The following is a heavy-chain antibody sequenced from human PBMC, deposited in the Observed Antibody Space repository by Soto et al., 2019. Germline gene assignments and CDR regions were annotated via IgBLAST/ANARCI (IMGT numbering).Heavy chain of an antibody. D-gene: IGHD3-10*01. J-gene: IGHJ4*02. Sequence: PGGSLRLSCEASGFTFSDYYMSWSRQAPGKGLDWVSYISNGGGTMHYADSAKGRFSMSRDNAKHSLYLQMNSLRAEDTAVYYCARTLARGGVDYWGQGTLVTVSS. CDR3: ARTLARGGVDY. CDR1: GFTFSDYY. CDR2: ISNGGGTM. V-gene: IGHV3-11*01.